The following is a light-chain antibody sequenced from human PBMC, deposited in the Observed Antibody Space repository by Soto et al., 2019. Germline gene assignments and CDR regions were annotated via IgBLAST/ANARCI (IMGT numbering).Light chain of an antibody. V-gene: IGKV3-15*01. CDR3: QQYNDWPLT. Sequence: IVLTQSPGTLSLSPWERATLSCRASQSVSRNLAWYQQKPGQAPSLLIYGAFTRATGIPARFSGTGSGTEFTLTISSLQSEDFALYYCQQYNDWPLTFGQGTKVDIK. CDR2: GAF. J-gene: IGKJ1*01. CDR1: QSVSRN.